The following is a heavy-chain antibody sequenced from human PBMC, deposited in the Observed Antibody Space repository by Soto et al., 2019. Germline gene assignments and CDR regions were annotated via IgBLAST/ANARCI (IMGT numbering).Heavy chain of an antibody. V-gene: IGHV3-23*01. CDR1: GFTFSSYA. CDR3: AKGLTGAPYYGMDV. Sequence: EVQLLESGGGLVQPGGSLRLSCAASGFTFSSYAMSWVRQAPGKGLEWVSAISGSGGNTYYADSVKGRFTISRDNSKNTLYLQMNSLRAEDTAVYYCAKGLTGAPYYGMDVWGLGTTVTVSS. D-gene: IGHD7-27*01. CDR2: ISGSGGNT. J-gene: IGHJ6*02.